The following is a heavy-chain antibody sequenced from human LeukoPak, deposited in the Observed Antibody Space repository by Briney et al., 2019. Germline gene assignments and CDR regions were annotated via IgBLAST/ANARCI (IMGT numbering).Heavy chain of an antibody. CDR1: GFTFSSYA. CDR2: INSDGSST. D-gene: IGHD3-16*01. CDR3: ASPLITFGGPSDY. V-gene: IGHV3-74*01. Sequence: QPGGSLRLSCAASGFTFSSYAMSWVRQAPGKGLVWVSRINSDGSSTSYADSVKGRFTISRDNAKNTLYLQMNSLRAEDTAVYYCASPLITFGGPSDYWGQGTLVTVSS. J-gene: IGHJ4*02.